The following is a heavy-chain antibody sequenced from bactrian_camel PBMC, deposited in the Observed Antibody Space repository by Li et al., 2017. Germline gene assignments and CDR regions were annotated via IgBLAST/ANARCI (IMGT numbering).Heavy chain of an antibody. J-gene: IGHJ4*01. CDR1: GYNIRSHC. D-gene: IGHD2*01. V-gene: IGHV3-2*01. CDR2: AGDRTHT. Sequence: HVQLVESGGGSVQSGGSLTLDCQMFGYNIRSHCMGWFRQAPGKQREAVALAGDRTHTDYADSVKGRFTISKDTSKNTLYLQMNSLTPEDTAMYYCAAEGPGGNSRCTLSVHEHNYWGQGTQVTVS. CDR3: AAEGPGGNSRCTLSVHEHNY.